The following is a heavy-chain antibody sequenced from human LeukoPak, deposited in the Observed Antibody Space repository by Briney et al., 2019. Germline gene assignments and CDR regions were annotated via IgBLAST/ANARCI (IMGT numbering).Heavy chain of an antibody. CDR1: SASISGYY. Sequence: SETLSLTCTVSSASISGYYWGWIRQPPGKGLEWIGYIQNTGGTNYNPSLKSRVSISKDTSKNQFSLKVSSVTAADTAVYYCAKHGSGWSFDYWGQGTLVTVSS. D-gene: IGHD6-19*01. V-gene: IGHV4-59*01. J-gene: IGHJ4*02. CDR2: IQNTGGT. CDR3: AKHGSGWSFDY.